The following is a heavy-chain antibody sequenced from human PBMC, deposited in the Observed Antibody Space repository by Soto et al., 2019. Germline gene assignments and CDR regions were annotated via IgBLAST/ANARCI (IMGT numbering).Heavy chain of an antibody. V-gene: IGHV1-46*01. CDR2: INPSGGST. Sequence: ASVKVSCKASGYTFTSYYMHWVRQAPGQGLEWMGIINPSGGSTSYAQKFQGRVTMTRDTSTSTVYMELSSLRSEDTVVYYCARDLGSYSPRPGYYFDYWGQGTLVTVSS. J-gene: IGHJ4*02. D-gene: IGHD4-4*01. CDR1: GYTFTSYY. CDR3: ARDLGSYSPRPGYYFDY.